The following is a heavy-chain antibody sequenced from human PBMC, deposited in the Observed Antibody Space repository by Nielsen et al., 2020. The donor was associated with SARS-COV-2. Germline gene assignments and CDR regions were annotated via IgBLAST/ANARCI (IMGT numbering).Heavy chain of an antibody. Sequence: GESLKISCAASGFTFNDYYMSWIRQAPGKGLEWVSYISSFSSYTRYADSVKGRFTISRDNGKNSLYLQMNSLRSEDTALYYCTRGFYPQSDYWGQGTLVTVSS. D-gene: IGHD2/OR15-2a*01. CDR2: ISSFSSYT. V-gene: IGHV3-11*06. J-gene: IGHJ4*02. CDR3: TRGFYPQSDY. CDR1: GFTFNDYY.